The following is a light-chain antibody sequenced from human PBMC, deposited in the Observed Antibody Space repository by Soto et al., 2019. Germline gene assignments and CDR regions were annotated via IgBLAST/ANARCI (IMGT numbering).Light chain of an antibody. CDR1: SSNIGAGYD. CDR2: GNS. CDR3: QSYDSSLSGYV. V-gene: IGLV1-40*01. Sequence: SSLTQPPSVSGAPGQMVTISCPGSSSNIGAGYDVHWYQQLPGTAPKLLTYGNSNRPSGVPDRFSGSKSGTSASLAITGLQAEDEADYYCQSYDSSLSGYVFGTGTKVTVL. J-gene: IGLJ1*01.